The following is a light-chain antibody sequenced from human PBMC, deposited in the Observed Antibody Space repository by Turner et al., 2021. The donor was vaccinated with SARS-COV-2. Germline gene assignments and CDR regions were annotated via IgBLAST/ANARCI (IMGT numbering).Light chain of an antibody. CDR2: KAS. CDR1: QSISDW. V-gene: IGKV1-5*03. Sequence: DIQMNQSPSTLSASEGDRVTIACRASQSISDWLAWYQLIPRKAPKLLSYKASSLKSGVSSRFSGSGSATEFTLTIRGLQPEDFATYYCKQYKSYPITFGQGTNVDMK. CDR3: KQYKSYPIT. J-gene: IGKJ1*01.